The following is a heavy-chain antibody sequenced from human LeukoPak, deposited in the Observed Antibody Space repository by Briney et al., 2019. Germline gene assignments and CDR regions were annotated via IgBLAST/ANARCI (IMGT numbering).Heavy chain of an antibody. CDR1: GYSFTNYW. J-gene: IGHJ4*02. CDR3: ARLVYSGYEGRIFDY. V-gene: IGHV5-51*01. CDR2: IYPGDSDA. Sequence: GESLKISCKGSGYSFTNYWIGWVRQMPGKGLEWMGIIYPGDSDARYSPSFQGQVTISADKSISTAYLQWSSLKASDTAMYYCARLVYSGYEGRIFDYWGQGTLVTVSS. D-gene: IGHD5-12*01.